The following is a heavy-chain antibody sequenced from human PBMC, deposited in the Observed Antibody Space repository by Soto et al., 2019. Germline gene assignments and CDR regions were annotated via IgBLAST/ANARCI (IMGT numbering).Heavy chain of an antibody. J-gene: IGHJ4*02. Sequence: GGSLRLSCAASGFTFKNYWMRWVRQAPGKGLEWVASITQDGSEQYYLDSVKGRFTISRDNAKNSLYLQMNSLRADDTAVYYCARSHLGGSDYWGQGTLVTVSS. CDR3: ARSHLGGSDY. D-gene: IGHD3-16*01. CDR1: GFTFKNYW. V-gene: IGHV3-7*05. CDR2: ITQDGSEQ.